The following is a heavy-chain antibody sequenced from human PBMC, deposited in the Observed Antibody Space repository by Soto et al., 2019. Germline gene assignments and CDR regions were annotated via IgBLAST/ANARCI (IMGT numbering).Heavy chain of an antibody. Sequence: SETLSLTCAVSGGSISSRNWWSWVRQPPGKGLEWIGEISHSGSTNYNPSVKSRVTISVDKSKNQFSLKLSSVTAADTAVYYCATSSGALVRWFDPWGQGTLVTVS. CDR3: ATSSGALVRWFDP. CDR1: GGSISSRNW. D-gene: IGHD1-26*01. CDR2: ISHSGST. V-gene: IGHV4-4*02. J-gene: IGHJ5*02.